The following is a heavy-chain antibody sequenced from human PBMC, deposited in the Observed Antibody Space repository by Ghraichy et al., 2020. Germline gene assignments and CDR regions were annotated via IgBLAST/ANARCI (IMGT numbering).Heavy chain of an antibody. D-gene: IGHD6-19*01. CDR3: ARGAYSSGWYLYFQY. CDR1: GDSISSGSFY. CDR2: IYSSGNT. V-gene: IGHV4-61*02. J-gene: IGHJ1*01. Sequence: SETLSLTCTVSGDSISSGSFYWSWIRQPAGKGLEWIGRIYSSGNTNYNPSLKSRVTMSVDTSKNQFSLKLSSVTAADTAVYYCARGAYSSGWYLYFQYWGQGTLVTVSS.